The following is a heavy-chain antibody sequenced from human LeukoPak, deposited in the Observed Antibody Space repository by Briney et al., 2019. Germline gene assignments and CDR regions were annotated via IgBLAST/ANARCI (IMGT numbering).Heavy chain of an antibody. CDR1: GGSISSSSYY. CDR2: IYYSGST. CDR3: VNSNYLDYYYYYMDV. J-gene: IGHJ6*03. Sequence: PSETLSLTCTVSGGSISSSSYYWGWIRQPPGKGLEWIGSIYYSGSTYYNPSLKSRVTISVDTSKNQFSLKLSSVTAADTAVYYCVNSNYLDYYYYYMDVWGKGTTVTVSS. V-gene: IGHV4-39*01. D-gene: IGHD4-11*01.